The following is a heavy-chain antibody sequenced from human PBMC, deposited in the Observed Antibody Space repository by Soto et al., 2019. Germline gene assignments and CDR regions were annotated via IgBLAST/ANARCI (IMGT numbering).Heavy chain of an antibody. J-gene: IGHJ4*02. Sequence: QVQLVQSGPEVKKPGASVKVSCETSGFTFTDYNIHWVRQAPGQGLEWMGCIDPSSGAARAAQKCQGRLTMTRDTSISAAFMELSELTSVDTAVYYRLGGKFRDSWGQGALVIVSS. CDR2: IDPSSGAA. D-gene: IGHD2-15*01. V-gene: IGHV1-2*02. CDR3: LGGKFRDS. CDR1: GFTFTDYN.